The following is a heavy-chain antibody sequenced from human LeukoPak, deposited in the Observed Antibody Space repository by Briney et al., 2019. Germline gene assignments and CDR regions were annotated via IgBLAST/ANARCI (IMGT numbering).Heavy chain of an antibody. V-gene: IGHV3-21*01. CDR2: ISSSSSYI. J-gene: IGHJ4*02. D-gene: IGHD5-18*01. Sequence: GGSLRLSCAASGSTFRTDAMHWVRQAPGKGLEWVSSISSSSSYIYYADSVKGRFTISRDNAKNSLYLQMNSLRAEDTAVYYCARAGGYSYGEFDYWGQGTLVTVSS. CDR3: ARAGGYSYGEFDY. CDR1: GSTFRTDA.